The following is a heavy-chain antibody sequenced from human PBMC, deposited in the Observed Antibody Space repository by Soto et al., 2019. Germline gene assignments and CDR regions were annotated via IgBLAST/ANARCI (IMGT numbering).Heavy chain of an antibody. CDR3: ARVASYIGVDY. V-gene: IGHV3-30-3*01. Sequence: GGSLRLSCAASGFTFSSYAMHWVRQAPGKGLEWVAVISYDGSNKYYADSVKGRFTISRDNSKNTLYLQMNSLRAEDTAVYYCARVASYIGVDYWAQGTLVTVSS. D-gene: IGHD1-26*01. CDR2: ISYDGSNK. CDR1: GFTFSSYA. J-gene: IGHJ4*02.